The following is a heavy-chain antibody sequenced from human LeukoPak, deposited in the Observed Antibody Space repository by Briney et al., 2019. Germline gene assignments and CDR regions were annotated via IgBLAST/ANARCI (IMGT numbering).Heavy chain of an antibody. V-gene: IGHV4-61*05. Sequence: SETLSLTCTVSGCTISFTTYYWGRVRQSPGKGLEWIGYIYYSGSTDYSPSLRSRATMSVDTSKNQFSLSVTSVTSADAAVYYCARGDYYGSSDIWGQGILVAVSS. J-gene: IGHJ4*02. CDR2: IYYSGST. CDR1: GCTISFTTYY. D-gene: IGHD3-10*01. CDR3: ARGDYYGSSDI.